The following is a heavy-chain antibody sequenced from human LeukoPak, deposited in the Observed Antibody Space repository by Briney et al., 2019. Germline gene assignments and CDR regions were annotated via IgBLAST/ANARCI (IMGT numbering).Heavy chain of an antibody. J-gene: IGHJ4*02. Sequence: PGGSLRLSCAASGFTFSTYSMNWVRQAPGKGLEWVSYISSSSSTIYYADSVKGRFTISRDNAKNSLYLQMNSLRDEDTAVYYCARALYYDILTGYQTHTYYFDYRGQGTLVTVSS. V-gene: IGHV3-48*02. CDR2: ISSSSSTI. D-gene: IGHD3-9*01. CDR3: ARALYYDILTGYQTHTYYFDY. CDR1: GFTFSTYS.